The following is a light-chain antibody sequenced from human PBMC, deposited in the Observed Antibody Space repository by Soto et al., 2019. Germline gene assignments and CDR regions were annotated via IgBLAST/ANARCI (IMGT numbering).Light chain of an antibody. J-gene: IGKJ4*01. CDR3: QQFSDYSIT. CDR1: QGISSA. V-gene: IGKV1D-13*01. CDR2: DAS. Sequence: AIQLTQSPSSLSSSVGDRVTITCRASQGISSALGWYQQKPGTAPKLLIYDASSLESGVPSRFSGSGLGTDFTLTISSLQPEDFGTYYCQQFSDYSITFGGGTKVEIK.